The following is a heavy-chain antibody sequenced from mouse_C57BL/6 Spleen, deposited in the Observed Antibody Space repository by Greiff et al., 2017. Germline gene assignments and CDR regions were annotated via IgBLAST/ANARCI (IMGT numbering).Heavy chain of an antibody. CDR3: ARFYYYGSSYFPFDY. Sequence: VQLVESGAELARPGASVKMSCKASGYTFTSYTMHWVKQRPGQGLEWIGYINPSSGYTKYNQKFKDKATLTADKSSSTAYMQLSSLTSEDSAVYYCARFYYYGSSYFPFDYWGQGTTLTVSS. CDR1: GYTFTSYT. CDR2: INPSSGYT. V-gene: IGHV1-4*01. J-gene: IGHJ2*01. D-gene: IGHD1-1*01.